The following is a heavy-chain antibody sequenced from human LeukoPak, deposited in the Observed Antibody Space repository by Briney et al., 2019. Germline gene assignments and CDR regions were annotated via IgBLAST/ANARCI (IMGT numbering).Heavy chain of an antibody. D-gene: IGHD3-10*01. V-gene: IGHV3-73*01. J-gene: IGHJ4*02. Sequence: GGSLRLSCAASGFTFSGSAMHWVRQASGKGLEWVGRIRSKANSYATAYAASVKGRSTISRDDSKNTAYLQMNSLKTEDTAVYYCTVEGNYFDYWGQGTLVTVSS. CDR1: GFTFSGSA. CDR2: IRSKANSYAT. CDR3: TVEGNYFDY.